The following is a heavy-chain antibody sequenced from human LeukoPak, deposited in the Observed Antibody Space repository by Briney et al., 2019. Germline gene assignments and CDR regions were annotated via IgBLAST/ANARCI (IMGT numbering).Heavy chain of an antibody. CDR1: GGSISSSSYY. D-gene: IGHD1-1*01. CDR2: IYHSGST. J-gene: IGHJ5*02. CDR3: ASTLGYGWFDP. V-gene: IGHV4-39*01. Sequence: KPSETLSLTCTVSGGSISSSSYYWGWIRQPPGKGPEWIGSIYHSGSTYYNPSLKSRVTISADTSTNQFSLKLSSVTASDTAVYYCASTLGYGWFDPWGQGTLVTVSS.